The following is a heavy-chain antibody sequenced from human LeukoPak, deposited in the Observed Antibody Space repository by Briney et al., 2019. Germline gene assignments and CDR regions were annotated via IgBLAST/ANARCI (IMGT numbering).Heavy chain of an antibody. CDR2: INPSGGST. CDR1: GYTFTSYY. D-gene: IGHD5-18*01. CDR3: ARDPTWGYSYGANAQRGVDY. Sequence: ASVKVSCKASGYTFTSYYMHWVRQAPGQGLEWMGIINPSGGSTSYAQKFQGRVTMTRDTSTSIVYMELSSLRSEDTAVYYCARDPTWGYSYGANAQRGVDYWGQGTLVTVSS. J-gene: IGHJ4*02. V-gene: IGHV1-46*01.